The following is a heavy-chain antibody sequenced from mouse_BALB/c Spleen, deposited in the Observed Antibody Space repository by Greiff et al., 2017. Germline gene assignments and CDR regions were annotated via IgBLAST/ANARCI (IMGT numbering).Heavy chain of an antibody. J-gene: IGHJ2*01. CDR3: ARQGRGYYFDY. D-gene: IGHD3-3*01. Sequence: EVKLMESGGGLVQPGGSLKLSCAASGFTFSSYTMSWVRQTPEKRLEWVAYISNGGGSTYYPDTVKGRFTISRDNAKNTLYLQMSSLKSEDTAMYYCARQGRGYYFDYWGQGTTLTVSS. CDR1: GFTFSSYT. V-gene: IGHV5-12-2*01. CDR2: ISNGGGST.